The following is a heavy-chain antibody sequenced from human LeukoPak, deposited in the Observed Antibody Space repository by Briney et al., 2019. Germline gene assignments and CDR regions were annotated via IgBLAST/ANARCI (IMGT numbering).Heavy chain of an antibody. J-gene: IGHJ5*02. CDR1: GGSISSYH. Sequence: PSETLSLTCTVSGGSISSYHWNWIRQPPGKGLEWIGYIYDSGSTNYNPSLKSRVTISVDTSKNQFSLKLSSVTAADTAVYYCARGGDCSGGSCYYIGWFDPWGQGTLVTVSS. D-gene: IGHD2-15*01. V-gene: IGHV4-59*01. CDR3: ARGGDCSGGSCYYIGWFDP. CDR2: IYDSGST.